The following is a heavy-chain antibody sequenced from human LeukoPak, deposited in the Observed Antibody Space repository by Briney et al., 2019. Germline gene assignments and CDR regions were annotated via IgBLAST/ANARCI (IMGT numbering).Heavy chain of an antibody. Sequence: GGSLRLSCAASGFTFSSYSMNWVRQAPGKGLEWVSYISSSSSTIYYADSVKGRFTISRDNAKNSLYLQMNSLRAEDTAVYYCARARNVGYCSSTSCYYFDYWGQGTLVTVSS. CDR2: ISSSSSTI. V-gene: IGHV3-48*01. CDR3: ARARNVGYCSSTSCYYFDY. CDR1: GFTFSSYS. D-gene: IGHD2-2*01. J-gene: IGHJ4*02.